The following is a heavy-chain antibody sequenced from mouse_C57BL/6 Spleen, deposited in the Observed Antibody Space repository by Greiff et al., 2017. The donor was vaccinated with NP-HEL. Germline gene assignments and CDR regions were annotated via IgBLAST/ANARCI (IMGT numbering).Heavy chain of an antibody. V-gene: IGHV1-47*01. D-gene: IGHD2-5*01. CDR1: GYTFTTYP. CDR3: AIGGYSNFYAMDY. Sequence: VQLQQSGAELVKPGASVKMSCKASGYTFTTYPIEWMKQNHGKSLEWIGNFHPYNDDTKYNEKFKGKATLTVEKSSSTVDLELSRLTSDDSAVYYCAIGGYSNFYAMDYWGQGTSVTVSS. CDR2: FHPYNDDT. J-gene: IGHJ4*01.